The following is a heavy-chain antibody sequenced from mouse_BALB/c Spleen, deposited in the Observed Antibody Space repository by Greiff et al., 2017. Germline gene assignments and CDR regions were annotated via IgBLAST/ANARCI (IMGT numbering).Heavy chain of an antibody. J-gene: IGHJ3*01. V-gene: IGHV1-69*02. D-gene: IGHD1-2*01. CDR1: GYTFTSYW. CDR2: IYPSDSYT. Sequence: QVQLQQPGAELVRPGASVKLSCKASGYTFTSYWINWVKQRPGQGLEWIGNIYPSDSYTNYNQKFKDKATLTVDKSSSTAYMQLSSPTSGDSAVYYCTGYSRGFAYWGQGTLVTVSA. CDR3: TGYSRGFAY.